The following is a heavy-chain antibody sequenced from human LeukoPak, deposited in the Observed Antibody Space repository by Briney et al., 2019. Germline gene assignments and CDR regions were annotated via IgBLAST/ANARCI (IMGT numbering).Heavy chain of an antibody. Sequence: GGSLRLSCAASEFTFTNYGMHWVRQAPGKGLEWVAVIWYDGSIKYYADSVKGRFTISRDNSKNTLYLQMNSLRAEDTAVYYCARAYYYDTSATPDYWGQGTLVTVSS. V-gene: IGHV3-33*01. D-gene: IGHD3-22*01. CDR1: EFTFTNYG. J-gene: IGHJ4*02. CDR2: IWYDGSIK. CDR3: ARAYYYDTSATPDY.